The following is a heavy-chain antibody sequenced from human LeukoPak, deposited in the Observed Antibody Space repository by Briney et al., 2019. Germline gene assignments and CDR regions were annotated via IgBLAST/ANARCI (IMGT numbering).Heavy chain of an antibody. CDR3: ARDSSSSWYGYFDY. Sequence: SETLSLTCTVSGGSISSYYWSWIRQPPGKGLEWIGYIYYSGSTNYNPSLKSRVTISVDTSKNQFSPKLSSVTAADTAVYYCARDSSSSWYGYFDYWGQGTLVTVSS. V-gene: IGHV4-59*01. CDR2: IYYSGST. CDR1: GGSISSYY. J-gene: IGHJ4*02. D-gene: IGHD6-13*01.